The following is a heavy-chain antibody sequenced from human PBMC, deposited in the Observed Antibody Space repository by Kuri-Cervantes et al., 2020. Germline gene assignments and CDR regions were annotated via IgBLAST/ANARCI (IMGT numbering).Heavy chain of an antibody. CDR1: GFTFSSYA. CDR3: ARITSSGWVDY. J-gene: IGHJ4*02. CDR2: ISYDGSNK. D-gene: IGHD6-19*01. Sequence: GESLKISCAASGFTFSSYAIHWVRQAPGKGLEWVAVISYDGSNKYYADSVKGRFTISRDNSKNTLYLQMNSLRAEDTAVYYCARITSSGWVDYWGQGTLVTVSS. V-gene: IGHV3-30-3*01.